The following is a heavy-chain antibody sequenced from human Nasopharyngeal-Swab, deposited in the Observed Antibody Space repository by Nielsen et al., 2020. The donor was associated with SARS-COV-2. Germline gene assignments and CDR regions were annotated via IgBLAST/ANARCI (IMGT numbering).Heavy chain of an antibody. D-gene: IGHD3-10*01. Sequence: GESLKISCAASGFTFSSYDMSWVRQAPGKGLEWVSAISGSGGSTYYADSVKGRFTISRDNSKNTLYLQMNSLRAEDTAVYYCAKDWGVRELDYWGQGTLVTVSS. CDR3: AKDWGVRELDY. V-gene: IGHV3-23*01. CDR2: ISGSGGST. J-gene: IGHJ4*02. CDR1: GFTFSSYD.